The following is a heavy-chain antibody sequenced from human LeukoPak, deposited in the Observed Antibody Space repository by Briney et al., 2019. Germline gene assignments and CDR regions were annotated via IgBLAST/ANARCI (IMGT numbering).Heavy chain of an antibody. Sequence: SETLSLTCTVYGGSLSSGSYYWGWLRQTAGTGLEWIGRIYTSGSTNNNPSLKSRVTISVDTSKNQFSLKLSSVTAAATAVYYCARAGYTYYYGSGSYAYYYYYGMDVWGQGTTVTVSS. CDR3: ARAGYTYYYGSGSYAYYYYYGMDV. CDR2: IYTSGST. J-gene: IGHJ6*02. V-gene: IGHV4-61*02. CDR1: GGSLSSGSYY. D-gene: IGHD3-10*01.